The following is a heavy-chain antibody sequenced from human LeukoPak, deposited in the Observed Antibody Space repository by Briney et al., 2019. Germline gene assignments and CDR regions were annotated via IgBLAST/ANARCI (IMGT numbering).Heavy chain of an antibody. D-gene: IGHD2-2*01. CDR2: ISGSGSGGNT. CDR3: AKYCTSSSCYAGSFYGMDV. Sequence: GGSLRLSCVASEFSFYVYGMGWVRQAPGKGLEWVSAISGSGSGGNTFYADSVKGRFTVSRDNSKKTLYLQMDSLSAEDTAVYYCAKYCTSSSCYAGSFYGMDVWGQGTTVTVSS. J-gene: IGHJ6*02. CDR1: EFSFYVYG. V-gene: IGHV3-23*01.